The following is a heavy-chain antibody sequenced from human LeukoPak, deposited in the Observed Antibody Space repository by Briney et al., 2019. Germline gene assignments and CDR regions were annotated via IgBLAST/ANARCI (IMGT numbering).Heavy chain of an antibody. CDR3: ARDSIVGATHDAFDI. D-gene: IGHD1-26*01. Sequence: ASVKVSCKASGYTFTGYYMHWVRQAPGQGLEWMGWINPNSGGTNYAQKFQGRVTMTRDTSISTAYMELSRLRSDDTAVYYCARDSIVGATHDAFDIWGKGTMVTVS. CDR1: GYTFTGYY. J-gene: IGHJ3*02. CDR2: INPNSGGT. V-gene: IGHV1-2*02.